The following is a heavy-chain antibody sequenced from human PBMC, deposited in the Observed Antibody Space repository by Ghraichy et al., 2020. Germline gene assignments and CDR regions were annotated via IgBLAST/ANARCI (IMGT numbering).Heavy chain of an antibody. CDR1: GGSISSGRYY. CDR3: ARDRDYRLVESAGGEYYFDY. J-gene: IGHJ4*02. D-gene: IGHD4-17*01. Sequence: SETLSLTCTVSGGSISSGRYYWSWIRQPAGKGLEWIGRIYTIGSTNYNPSLKSRVTISVDRSKNQFSLKLSSVTAADTAVYYCARDRDYRLVESAGGEYYFDYWGQGTLVTVSS. V-gene: IGHV4-61*02. CDR2: IYTIGST.